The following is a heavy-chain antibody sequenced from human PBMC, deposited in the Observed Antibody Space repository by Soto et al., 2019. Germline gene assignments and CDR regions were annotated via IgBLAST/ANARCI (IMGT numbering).Heavy chain of an antibody. J-gene: IGHJ4*02. CDR3: ARDSGYSYGRPDY. CDR1: GGSISGSSYY. D-gene: IGHD5-18*01. CDR2: MYYSGGT. V-gene: IGHV4-39*02. Sequence: SETLSLTCTVSGGSISGSSYYWSWIRQPPGKGLEWMGSMYYSGGTYYNPSLKSRVTISVDTPKNQFSLKLSSVTAVDTAVYYCARDSGYSYGRPDYWGQGXLVTVYS.